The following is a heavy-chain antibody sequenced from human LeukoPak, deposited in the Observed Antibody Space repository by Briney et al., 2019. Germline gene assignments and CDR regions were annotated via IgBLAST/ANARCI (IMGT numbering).Heavy chain of an antibody. J-gene: IGHJ4*02. V-gene: IGHV3-9*01. CDR3: AKDFSSAYSGSYCDY. D-gene: IGHD1-26*01. CDR2: ISWNSGSI. CDR1: GFTFDDYA. Sequence: GRSLRLSCAASGFTFDDYAMQWVRQAPGKGLEWVSGISWNSGSIDYADSVKGRFTISRENAKNSLYLQMNSLRAEDTALYYCAKDFSSAYSGSYCDYWGQGTLVTVSS.